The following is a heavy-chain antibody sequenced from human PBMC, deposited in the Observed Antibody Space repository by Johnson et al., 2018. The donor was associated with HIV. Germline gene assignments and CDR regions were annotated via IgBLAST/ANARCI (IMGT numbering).Heavy chain of an antibody. CDR1: GFTFSTYG. CDR2: ISYNGPNK. V-gene: IGHV3-30*03. D-gene: IGHD3-3*01. J-gene: IGHJ3*02. CDR3: ARGSPYYNFWSGYVDAVDI. Sequence: QVQLVESGGGLVQPGGSLRLSCAASGFTFSTYGMHWVRQAPGTGLEWVALISYNGPNKYYADSVKGRFTISSDNSKNTLYLQMNSLRAEDTAVYYCARGSPYYNFWSGYVDAVDIWGQGTMVTVSS.